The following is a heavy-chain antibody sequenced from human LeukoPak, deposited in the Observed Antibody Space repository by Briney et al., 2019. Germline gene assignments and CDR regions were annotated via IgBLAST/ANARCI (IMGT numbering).Heavy chain of an antibody. CDR2: INIGGTNT. J-gene: IGHJ5*02. CDR1: GFTFNDYY. V-gene: IGHV3-11*01. CDR3: ATDGAGFDT. Sequence: PGGSLRLSCAASGFTFNDYYLSWIRQAPGKGLEWLSYINIGGTNTHYADSVKGRFTISRDNAKKSLYLEMNNLRAEDTAVYYCATDGAGFDTWGQGVLVTVSS.